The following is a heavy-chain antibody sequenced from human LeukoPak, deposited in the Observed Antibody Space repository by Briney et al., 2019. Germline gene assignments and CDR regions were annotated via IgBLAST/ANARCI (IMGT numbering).Heavy chain of an antibody. CDR1: GCTFRIYE. V-gene: IGHV3-48*03. CDR3: ARTAYDRQGEWLVPGLDS. Sequence: PGGSLRLSCVASGCTFRIYEMNWVRQAPGKGLEWDSYIGSITRTTYYADSVKGRFTVSRDDARSSLYLQMSSLRAEDTAVYYCARTAYDRQGEWLVPGLDSWGQGILVTVSS. J-gene: IGHJ4*02. D-gene: IGHD6-19*01. CDR2: IGSITRTT.